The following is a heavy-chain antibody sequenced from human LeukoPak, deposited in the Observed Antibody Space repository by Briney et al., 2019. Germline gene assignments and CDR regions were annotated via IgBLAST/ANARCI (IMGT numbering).Heavy chain of an antibody. V-gene: IGHV3-23*01. CDR2: ISGSGGA. Sequence: GGSLRLSCAASGFTFTNYAMSCVRQAPGKGLEWVSSISGSGGAYADSVKGRFTISRDNSKNTLYLQMNSLRAEDTAVYYCAKGGGIATYYSDYWGQGTLVTVSS. D-gene: IGHD5-24*01. J-gene: IGHJ4*02. CDR3: AKGGGIATYYSDY. CDR1: GFTFTNYA.